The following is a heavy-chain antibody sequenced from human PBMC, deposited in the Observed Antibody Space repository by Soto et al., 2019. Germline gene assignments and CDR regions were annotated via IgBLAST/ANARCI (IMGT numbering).Heavy chain of an antibody. D-gene: IGHD2-8*02. Sequence: ASVKVSCKSSDNTFTHYGINWVRQAPGQGLEWMGWISGYNGNTKYAQKFQDRVTMTADTSTRTAFMEVRSLTSDDTGVYFCAATGGNYFGLDWSGQGTTVTVSS. CDR2: ISGYNGNT. V-gene: IGHV1-18*01. CDR1: DNTFTHYG. CDR3: AATGGNYFGLDW. J-gene: IGHJ6*02.